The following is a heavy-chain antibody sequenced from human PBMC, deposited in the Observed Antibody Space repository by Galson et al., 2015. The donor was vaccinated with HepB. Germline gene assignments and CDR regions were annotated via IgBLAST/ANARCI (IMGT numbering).Heavy chain of an antibody. J-gene: IGHJ6*03. V-gene: IGHV4-4*02. CDR3: ATHFERPGVGGYYYYMDV. CDR2: IYHSGST. Sequence: ETLSLTCAVSGGSISSSNWWSWVRQPPGKGLEWIGEIYHSGSTNYNPSLKSRVTISVDKSKNQFSLKLSSVTAADTAVYYCATHFERPGVGGYYYYMDVWGKGTTVTVSS. D-gene: IGHD3-10*01. CDR1: GGSISSSNW.